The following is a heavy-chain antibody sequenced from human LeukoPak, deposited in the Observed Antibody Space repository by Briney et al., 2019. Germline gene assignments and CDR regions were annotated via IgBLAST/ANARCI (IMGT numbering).Heavy chain of an antibody. D-gene: IGHD3-22*01. CDR3: ARTYYYDSSGYPH. CDR1: GYSFTSYW. Sequence: NTGESLKISCKGAGYSFTSYWIGCVSQMPGKCLEWRGIIHPGDSDTTYSPSFQSPVTISTDQSTPTTYLQSTSLTPSAPAITYRARTYYYDSSGYPHCGQGTLVTVSS. CDR2: IHPGDSDT. J-gene: IGHJ4*02. V-gene: IGHV5-51*01.